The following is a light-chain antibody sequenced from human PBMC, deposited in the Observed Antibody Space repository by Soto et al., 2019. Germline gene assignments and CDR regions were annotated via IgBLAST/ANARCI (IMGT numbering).Light chain of an antibody. CDR2: STN. Sequence: QAVVTQEPSFSVSPGGTVTLTCGLTSGSVSTSSYPSWYQQTPGQTPRTLIYSTNARSSGVPDRFSGSILGIKAALTITWAQADYESDYYCVLYVGSGIGVFGGGTKLTVL. CDR1: SGSVSTSSY. CDR3: VLYVGSGIGV. V-gene: IGLV8-61*01. J-gene: IGLJ2*01.